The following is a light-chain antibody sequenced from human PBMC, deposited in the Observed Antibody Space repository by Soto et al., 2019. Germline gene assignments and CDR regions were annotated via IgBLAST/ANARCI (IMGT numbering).Light chain of an antibody. V-gene: IGKV1-5*01. Sequence: DIQMTQSPSTLSASVGDRVTITCRASQSISSWLAWYQQKPGKAPKVLIYDASSLESGVPSRFSGSGSGTEFSLTISSLQPDDFATYYCQQYHTSSITFGQGTRLEIK. J-gene: IGKJ5*01. CDR3: QQYHTSSIT. CDR2: DAS. CDR1: QSISSW.